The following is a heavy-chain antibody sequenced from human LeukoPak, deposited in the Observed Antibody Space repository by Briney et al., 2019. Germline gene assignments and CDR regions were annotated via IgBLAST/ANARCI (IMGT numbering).Heavy chain of an antibody. V-gene: IGHV1-18*01. CDR2: ISAYNGDT. CDR1: GFTFTSYA. J-gene: IGHJ4*02. CDR3: ARDSKYYYDTSRWRPPVDY. Sequence: ASVKVSCRASGFTFTSYAISWVRQAPGQGPEWMGWISAYNGDTNYAQKLQGRITMTADTSTTTAYMELRSLRFDDTAVYYCARDSKYYYDTSRWRPPVDYWGQGTLVTVSS. D-gene: IGHD3-22*01.